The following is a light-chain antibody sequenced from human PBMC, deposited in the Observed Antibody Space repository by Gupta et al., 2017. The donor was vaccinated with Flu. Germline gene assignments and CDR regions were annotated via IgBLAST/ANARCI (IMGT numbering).Light chain of an antibody. CDR3: QAWDSSTGV. CDR2: QDN. V-gene: IGLV3-1*01. J-gene: IGLJ3*02. CDR1: KLGDKY. Sequence: SYELPQPPSVSVSPGQPASITCSGDKLGDKYVCWYQQKPGQAPLVVIYQDNKRPSGIPERCSGSNSGNTATLTISGTQAMDEADYYCQAWDSSTGVIGGGTKLTVL.